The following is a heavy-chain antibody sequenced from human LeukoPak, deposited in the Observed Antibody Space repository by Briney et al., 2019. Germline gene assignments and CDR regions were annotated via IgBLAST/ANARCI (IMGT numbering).Heavy chain of an antibody. Sequence: PGGSLRLSCAASGFTFSSYEMNWVRQAPGKGLEWVSYISSSGSTIYYADSVKSRFTISRDNAKNSLYLQMNSLRAEDTAVYYCARLTVPAATVSEFDPWGQGTLVTVSS. CDR1: GFTFSSYE. CDR3: ARLTVPAATVSEFDP. J-gene: IGHJ5*02. CDR2: ISSSGSTI. D-gene: IGHD2-2*01. V-gene: IGHV3-48*03.